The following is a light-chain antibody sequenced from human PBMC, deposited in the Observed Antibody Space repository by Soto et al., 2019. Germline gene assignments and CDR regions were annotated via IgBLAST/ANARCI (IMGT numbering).Light chain of an antibody. CDR1: QSVSSN. CDR2: GAS. CDR3: QQYNYWPQFT. V-gene: IGKV3-15*01. J-gene: IGKJ3*01. Sequence: EIVMTQSPATLSVSPGERATLSCRASQSVSSNLAWYQQKPGQAPRLLIYGASTRATGIPARFSGSGSGTEFTLTISSLQSEDFAVYHCQQYNYWPQFTFGPGTKVDIK.